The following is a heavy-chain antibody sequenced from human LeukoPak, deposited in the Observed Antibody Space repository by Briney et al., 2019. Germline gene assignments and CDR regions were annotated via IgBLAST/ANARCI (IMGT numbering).Heavy chain of an antibody. V-gene: IGHV1-18*01. CDR3: ARTSIIGWLQPSNWFDP. CDR2: ISAYNGNT. Sequence: GASVKVSCKASCYTFTSYVISLVRQAPGQRLEWMGWISAYNGNTNYAQKLQGGVTMTTDTSTSTAYMELRSLRSDDTAVYYCARTSIIGWLQPSNWFDPWGQGTLVTVSS. CDR1: CYTFTSYV. J-gene: IGHJ5*02. D-gene: IGHD5-24*01.